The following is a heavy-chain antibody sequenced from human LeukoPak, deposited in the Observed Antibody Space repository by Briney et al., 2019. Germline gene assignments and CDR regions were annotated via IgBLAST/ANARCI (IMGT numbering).Heavy chain of an antibody. CDR1: GFTFSSYW. J-gene: IGHJ6*03. V-gene: IGHV3-30*02. CDR2: IRYDGSNK. CDR3: AKGRGWEASYYYYYMDV. Sequence: GVLRLSCAASGFTFSSYWMSWVRQAPGKGLEWVAFIRYDGSNKYYTDSVKGRFTISRDNSKNTLYLQMNSLRAEDTAVYYCAKGRGWEASYYYYYMDVWGKGTTVTISS. D-gene: IGHD1-26*01.